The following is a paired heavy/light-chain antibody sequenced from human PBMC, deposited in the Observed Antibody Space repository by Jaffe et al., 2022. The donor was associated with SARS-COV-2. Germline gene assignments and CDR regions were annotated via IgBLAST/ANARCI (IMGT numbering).Heavy chain of an antibody. CDR3: ARGPPPYSTSSRYFDY. D-gene: IGHD6-6*01. J-gene: IGHJ4*02. Sequence: QVQLQESGPGLVKPSGTLSLTCAVSGGSITSSNWWTWVRQAPGKGLEWIGEIFHSGTTNYNPSLKSRVTISVDNSKNQFSLKLSSVTAADTAVYYCARGPPPYSTSSRYFDYWGQGTLVTVSS. V-gene: IGHV4-4*02. CDR1: GGSITSSNW. CDR2: IFHSGTT.
Light chain of an antibody. Sequence: SYELTQPPSVSVSPGQTARITCSGDALPKKYAYWYQQKSGQAPMLVIYEDNKRPSGIPERFSGSSSGTMATLTISGAQVEDEADYYCYSTDSSGDPSFGGGTKLTVL. CDR3: YSTDSSGDPS. CDR1: ALPKKY. V-gene: IGLV3-10*01. CDR2: EDN. J-gene: IGLJ3*02.